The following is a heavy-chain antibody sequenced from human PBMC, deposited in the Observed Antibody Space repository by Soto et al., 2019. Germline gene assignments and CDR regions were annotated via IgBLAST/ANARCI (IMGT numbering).Heavy chain of an antibody. CDR3: ARASMGTLEY. CDR2: IIDSGGST. Sequence: GGSMSLSCAASGFTFSSCAMGWVRQAPGKGLEWVSDIIDSGGSTYYADSVKGRFTISRDNSKSTLYLQMNSLRVEDTALYFCARASMGTLEYWGQGTLVTVSS. D-gene: IGHD7-27*01. CDR1: GFTFSSCA. V-gene: IGHV3-23*01. J-gene: IGHJ4*02.